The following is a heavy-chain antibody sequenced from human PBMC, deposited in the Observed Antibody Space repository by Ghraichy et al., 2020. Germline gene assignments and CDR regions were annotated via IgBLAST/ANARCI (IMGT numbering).Heavy chain of an antibody. CDR1: GGSFSGYY. CDR3: ARGGIMTTVTTGFDY. V-gene: IGHV4-34*01. Sequence: SETLSLTCAVYGGSFSGYYWSWIRQPPGKGLEWIGEINHSGSTNYNPSLKSRVTISVDTSKNQFSLKVSSVTAADTAVYYCARGGIMTTVTTGFDYWGQGTRVTGSS. D-gene: IGHD4-11*01. CDR2: INHSGST. J-gene: IGHJ4*02.